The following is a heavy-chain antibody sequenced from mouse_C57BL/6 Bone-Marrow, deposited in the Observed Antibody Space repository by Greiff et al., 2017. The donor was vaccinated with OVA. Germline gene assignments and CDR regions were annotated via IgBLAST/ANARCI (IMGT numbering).Heavy chain of an antibody. CDR1: GFTFSSYG. J-gene: IGHJ1*03. CDR2: ISSGGSYT. CDR3: ARRGYGSSYWYFDV. D-gene: IGHD1-1*01. Sequence: EVQRVESGGDLVKPGGSLKLSCAASGFTFSSYGMSWVRQTPDKRLEWVATISSGGSYTYYPDSVKGRFTLSRDNAKNTLYLQMSSLKSEDTAMYDGARRGYGSSYWYFDVWGTGTTVTVSS. V-gene: IGHV5-6*01.